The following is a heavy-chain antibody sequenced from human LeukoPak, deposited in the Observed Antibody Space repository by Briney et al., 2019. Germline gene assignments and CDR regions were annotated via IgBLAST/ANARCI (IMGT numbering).Heavy chain of an antibody. CDR3: ARDSGTTGEVKFDP. J-gene: IGHJ5*02. V-gene: IGHV4-4*07. CDR1: DDSIKTYY. Sequence: SETLSLTCTVSDDSIKTYYWTWVRQPAGKGLEWIGRISGSGTITYNPALQSRLSISIDTSKNQFSLKLMSVTAADTAVYYCARDSGTTGEVKFDPWGQGTLVTVSS. CDR2: ISGSGTI. D-gene: IGHD3-10*01.